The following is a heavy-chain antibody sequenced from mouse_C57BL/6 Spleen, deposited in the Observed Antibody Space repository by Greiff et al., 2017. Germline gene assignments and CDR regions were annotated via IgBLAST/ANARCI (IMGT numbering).Heavy chain of an antibody. J-gene: IGHJ4*01. D-gene: IGHD1-1*01. V-gene: IGHV1-75*01. CDR1: GYTFTDYS. CDR2: IFPGSGST. Sequence: VQLQQSGPELVKPGASVKISCKASGYTFTDYSINWVKQRPGQGLEWIGWIFPGSGSTYYNEKFKGKATLTVDKSSSTAYMLLSSLTSEDSAVYFCARFPFTTVVAPYAMDYWGQGTSVTVSS. CDR3: ARFPFTTVVAPYAMDY.